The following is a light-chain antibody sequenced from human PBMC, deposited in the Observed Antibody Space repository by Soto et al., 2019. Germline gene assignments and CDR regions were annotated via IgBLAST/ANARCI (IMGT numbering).Light chain of an antibody. CDR1: SGYSNYK. CDR3: GADHGSGSNFVVV. V-gene: IGLV9-49*01. CDR2: VGTGGIVG. Sequence: QSVLTQPPSASASLGASVTLTCTLSSGYSNYKVDWYQQRPGKGPRFVMRVGTGGIVGSKGDGIPDRFSVLGSGLNRYLTIKNIQEEDECDYHCGADHGSGSNFVVVFGGGTKVTVL. J-gene: IGLJ2*01.